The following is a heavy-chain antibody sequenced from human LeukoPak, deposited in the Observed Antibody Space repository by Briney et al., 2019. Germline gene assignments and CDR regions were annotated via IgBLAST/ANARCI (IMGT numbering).Heavy chain of an antibody. J-gene: IGHJ4*02. Sequence: GGSLRLSCAASGFTFSSSAMSWVRQAPGKGLEWVSSISGSGGSPYYADSVKGRFTISRDNTKNTLYLQMNSLRAEDTAVYYCAKGPLLWDWGQGTLVTVSS. V-gene: IGHV3-23*01. CDR1: GFTFSSSA. CDR2: ISGSGGSP. CDR3: AKGPLLWD. D-gene: IGHD2/OR15-2a*01.